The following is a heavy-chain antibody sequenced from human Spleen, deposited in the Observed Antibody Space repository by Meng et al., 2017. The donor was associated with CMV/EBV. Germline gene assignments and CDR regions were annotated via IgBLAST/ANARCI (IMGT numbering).Heavy chain of an antibody. CDR3: ARPHTSYDPFDY. D-gene: IGHD5-18*01. V-gene: IGHV3-66*02. Sequence: GESLKISCAASGVTVSSDFMAWVRQAPGKGLECVSVIYSGANTYYADSVKGRYTISRDNPKNTLYLQMNSLRPEDTAIYYCARPHTSYDPFDYWGHGTLVTVSS. CDR2: IYSGANT. CDR1: GVTVSSDF. J-gene: IGHJ4*01.